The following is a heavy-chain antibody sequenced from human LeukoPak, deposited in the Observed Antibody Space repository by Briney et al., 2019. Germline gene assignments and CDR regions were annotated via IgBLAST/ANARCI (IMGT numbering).Heavy chain of an antibody. CDR3: ARRTGATQPYFDY. D-gene: IGHD1-26*01. V-gene: IGHV5-51*01. Sequence: GASLKTSCQGSGYMFTSYWIDWVRQMPGKGLEWMGRIHPGDSDIRYNPSFQGQITISADNSITTAYLQWSSLKASDTAMYYCARRTGATQPYFDYWGQGTLVTVSS. CDR2: IHPGDSDI. J-gene: IGHJ4*02. CDR1: GYMFTSYW.